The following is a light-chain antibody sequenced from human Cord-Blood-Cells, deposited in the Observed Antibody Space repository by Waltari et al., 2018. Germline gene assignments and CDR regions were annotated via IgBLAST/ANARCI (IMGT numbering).Light chain of an antibody. CDR3: QQSYSTPLF. V-gene: IGKV1-39*01. CDR1: QSISSY. J-gene: IGKJ2*01. CDR2: AAS. Sequence: DIQMTQSLSSMSASVGDRVSITCRASQSISSYLNWYRQKPGKAPKLLIYAASSLQSGVPSRCSGSGSGTDFTLTISSLQPEDFATYYCQQSYSTPLFFGQGTKLEIK.